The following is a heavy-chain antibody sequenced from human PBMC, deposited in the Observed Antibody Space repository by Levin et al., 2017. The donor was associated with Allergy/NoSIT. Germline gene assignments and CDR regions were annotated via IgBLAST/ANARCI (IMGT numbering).Heavy chain of an antibody. Sequence: LSLTCAASGFTFSSSSMNWVRPAPGKGLEWVSSISSSSSYIYYADSVKGRFTISRDNAKNSLYLQMNSLRAEDTAVYYCARGIYSDFDYWGQGTLVTVSS. CDR1: GFTFSSSS. CDR2: ISSSSSYI. D-gene: IGHD3-10*01. V-gene: IGHV3-21*01. J-gene: IGHJ4*02. CDR3: ARGIYSDFDY.